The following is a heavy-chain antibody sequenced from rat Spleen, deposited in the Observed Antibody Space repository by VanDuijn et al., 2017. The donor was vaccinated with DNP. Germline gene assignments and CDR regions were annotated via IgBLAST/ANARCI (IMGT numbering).Heavy chain of an antibody. V-gene: IGHV5-22*01. CDR2: IRYDGGST. Sequence: EVQLVESGGDLVRPGRSLKLSCVASEFTFNNYWMTWFRQVPGKGLEWVAYIRYDGGSTYYGDSVKGRFTISRDNAKTTLYLQMNSLRSEDMATYYCARWFNSGYYFDYWGQGVMVTVSS. CDR1: EFTFNNYW. J-gene: IGHJ2*01. CDR3: ARWFNSGYYFDY. D-gene: IGHD4-3*01.